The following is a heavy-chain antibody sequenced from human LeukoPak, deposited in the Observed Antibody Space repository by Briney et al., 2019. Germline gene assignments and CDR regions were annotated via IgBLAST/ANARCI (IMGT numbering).Heavy chain of an antibody. V-gene: IGHV4-39*07. J-gene: IGHJ4*02. D-gene: IGHD6-19*01. CDR1: GGSISSRSYY. Sequence: SETLSLTRTVSGGSISSRSYYWGWIRQPPGKRLEWFGSIYYSGSTYYNPSLKSRVTISVDTSKNQFSLKLSSVTAADTAVYYCASRSVAANLWFDYWGQGTLVTVSS. CDR3: ASRSVAANLWFDY. CDR2: IYYSGST.